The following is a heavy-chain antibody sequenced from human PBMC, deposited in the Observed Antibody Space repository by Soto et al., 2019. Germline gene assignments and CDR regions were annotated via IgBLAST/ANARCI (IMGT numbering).Heavy chain of an antibody. D-gene: IGHD2-21*01. Sequence: SWTLSLTCTVSGGSISDHYWSWIRQPPGKGLEWIGYIFYTGCTTYKPSLKSRATMSLDTSKNQFSRRLSSVTAAYTAVYYCARSGDGPSTLLDLWGQGALVTVSA. V-gene: IGHV4-59*11. CDR1: GGSISDHY. CDR2: IFYTGCT. J-gene: IGHJ1*01. CDR3: ARSGDGPSTLLDL.